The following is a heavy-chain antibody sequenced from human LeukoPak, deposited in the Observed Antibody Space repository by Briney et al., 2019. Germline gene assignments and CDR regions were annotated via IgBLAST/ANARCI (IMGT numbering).Heavy chain of an antibody. J-gene: IGHJ4*02. CDR3: AKPVKLRYFDWLD. CDR2: ISGSGGST. D-gene: IGHD3-9*01. V-gene: IGHV3-23*01. Sequence: AISGSGGSTYYADSVKGRFTISRDNSKNTLYLQMNSLRAEDTAVYYCAKPVKLRYFDWLDWGQGTLVTVSS.